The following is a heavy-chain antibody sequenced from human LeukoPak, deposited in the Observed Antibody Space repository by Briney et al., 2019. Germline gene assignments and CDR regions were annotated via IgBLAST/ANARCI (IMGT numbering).Heavy chain of an antibody. CDR2: ISGSGCST. J-gene: IGHJ3*02. V-gene: IGHV3-23*01. Sequence: PGGSLRLSCAASGFTFSSYAMSWVRQAPGKGLQWVSAISGSGCSTYYADSVKGRFTISRDNSKNTLYLQMNSLRAEDTAVYYCAKDPAYYYGSGSPHAFDIWGQGTMVTVSS. CDR1: GFTFSSYA. D-gene: IGHD3-10*01. CDR3: AKDPAYYYGSGSPHAFDI.